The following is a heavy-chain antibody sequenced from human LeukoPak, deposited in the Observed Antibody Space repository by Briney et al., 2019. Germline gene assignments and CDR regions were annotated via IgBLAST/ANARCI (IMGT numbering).Heavy chain of an antibody. Sequence: SETLSLTCTVSGGSISSHYWSWIRQPPGKGLEWIGYIYYSGGTNYNPSLKSRVTISVDTSKNQFSLKLSSVTAADTAVYYCARSGECSGGSCIRDFDYWGRGTLVTVSS. D-gene: IGHD2-15*01. J-gene: IGHJ4*02. CDR3: ARSGECSGGSCIRDFDY. V-gene: IGHV4-59*11. CDR2: IYYSGGT. CDR1: GGSISSHY.